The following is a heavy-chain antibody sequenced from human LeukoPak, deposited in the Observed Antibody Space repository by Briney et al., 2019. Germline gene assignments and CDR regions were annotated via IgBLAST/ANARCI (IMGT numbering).Heavy chain of an antibody. J-gene: IGHJ5*02. V-gene: IGHV1-69*04. CDR1: GGTFSSYA. Sequence: ASVKVSFKASGGTFSSYAISWVRQAPGQGLEWMGRIIPILGIANYAQKFQGRVTITADKSTSTAYMELSSLRSEDTAVYYCASEGIAVAGTLGWFDPWGQGTLVTVSS. CDR2: IIPILGIA. CDR3: ASEGIAVAGTLGWFDP. D-gene: IGHD6-19*01.